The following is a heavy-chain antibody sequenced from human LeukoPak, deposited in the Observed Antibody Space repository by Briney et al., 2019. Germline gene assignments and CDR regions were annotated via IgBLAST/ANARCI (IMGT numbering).Heavy chain of an antibody. CDR1: GFTFSYYS. CDR3: AKGPEGP. CDR2: ISSSSSFI. V-gene: IGHV3-21*01. Sequence: GGSLRLSCAASGFTFSYYSMNWVRQAPGKGLEWVSSISSSSSFIYYADSLKGRFTISRDNAKNSLYLQMNSLRVEDTAMYHCAKGPEGPWGQGTLVTVSS. J-gene: IGHJ5*02.